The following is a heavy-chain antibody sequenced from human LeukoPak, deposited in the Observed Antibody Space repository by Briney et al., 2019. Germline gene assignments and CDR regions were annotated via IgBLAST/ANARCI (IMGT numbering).Heavy chain of an antibody. CDR2: IYTSGST. CDR3: ARATGMIVVVPAANEGNWFDP. D-gene: IGHD2-2*01. CDR1: GGSISSGSYY. V-gene: IGHV4-61*02. Sequence: KPSQTLSLTCTVSGGSISSGSYYWSWIRQPAGKGLEWIGRIYTSGSTNYNPSLKSRVTISVDTSKNQFSLKLSSVTAADTAVYYCARATGMIVVVPAANEGNWFDPWGQGTLVTVSS. J-gene: IGHJ5*02.